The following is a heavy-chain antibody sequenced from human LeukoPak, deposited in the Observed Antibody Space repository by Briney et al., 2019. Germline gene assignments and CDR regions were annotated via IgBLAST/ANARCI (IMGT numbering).Heavy chain of an antibody. CDR3: ARESTTGTTDP. CDR1: GGSLSSYY. CDR2: IYYSGST. J-gene: IGHJ5*02. Sequence: SETLSLTCTVSGGSLSSYYWSWIRQPPGKGLEWIGYIYYSGSTNYNPSLKSRVTISVDTSKNQFSLKLSSVTAADTAVYYCARESTTGTTDPWGQGTLVTVSS. D-gene: IGHD1-1*01. V-gene: IGHV4-59*01.